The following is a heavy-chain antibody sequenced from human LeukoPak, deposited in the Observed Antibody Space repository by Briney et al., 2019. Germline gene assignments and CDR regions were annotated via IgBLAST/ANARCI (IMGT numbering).Heavy chain of an antibody. CDR2: IYSGGST. CDR1: GFTVSSNY. Sequence: LAGGSLRLSCAAFGFTVSSNYMSWVRQAPGKGLEWVSVIYSGGSTYYADSVKGRFTISRDNSKNTLYLQMNSLRAEDTAVYYCARGPRSDYWGQGTLVTVSS. J-gene: IGHJ4*02. CDR3: ARGPRSDY. V-gene: IGHV3-53*01.